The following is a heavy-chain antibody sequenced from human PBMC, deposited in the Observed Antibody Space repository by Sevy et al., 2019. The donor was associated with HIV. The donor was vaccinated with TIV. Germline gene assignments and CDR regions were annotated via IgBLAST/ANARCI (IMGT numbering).Heavy chain of an antibody. CDR2: IKQDGSVK. J-gene: IGHJ4*02. CDR3: VRAIAADGSF. V-gene: IGHV3-7*01. CDR1: GFTLNSYW. Sequence: GESLKISCVASGFTLNSYWMSWVRQAPGKGLEWVANIKQDGSVKYYVNSVKGRFTISRDNARNLLYLQMNSLRVEDTALYYCVRAIAADGSFWGQGTLDTVSS. D-gene: IGHD6-13*01.